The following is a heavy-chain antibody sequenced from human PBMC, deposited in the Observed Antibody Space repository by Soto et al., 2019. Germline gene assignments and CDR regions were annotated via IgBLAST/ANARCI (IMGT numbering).Heavy chain of an antibody. J-gene: IGHJ6*02. V-gene: IGHV4-34*01. CDR1: GGSFSGYY. Sequence: SETLSLTCAVYGGSFSGYYWSWIRQPPGKGLEWIGEINHSGSTNYNPSLKSRVTISVDTSKNQFSLKLSSLTAADTAVYYCAINSGWLDYYYYGMDVWGQGTTVTVSS. D-gene: IGHD6-19*01. CDR2: INHSGST. CDR3: AINSGWLDYYYYGMDV.